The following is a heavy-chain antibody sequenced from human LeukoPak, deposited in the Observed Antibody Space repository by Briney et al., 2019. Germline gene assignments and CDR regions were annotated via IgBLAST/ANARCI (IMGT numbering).Heavy chain of an antibody. D-gene: IGHD3-10*01. CDR3: AKIGFMVRGVRYPYFDY. CDR2: ISGSSGST. CDR1: GFTFSSYG. J-gene: IGHJ4*02. V-gene: IGHV3-23*01. Sequence: GGTLRLSCAASGFTFSSYGMSWVRQAPGKGLEWVSAISGSSGSTYYADSLKGRFTISRDNSKNTLYLQMNSLRAEDTAVYYCAKIGFMVRGVRYPYFDYLGQGTLVTVSS.